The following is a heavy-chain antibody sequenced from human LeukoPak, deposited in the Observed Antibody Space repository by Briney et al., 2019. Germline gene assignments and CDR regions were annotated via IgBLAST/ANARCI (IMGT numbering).Heavy chain of an antibody. Sequence: SETLSLTCTVSGGSISSGDYYWSWIRQPPGKGLEWIGYIYYSGITYYNPSLKSRVTISVDTSKNQFSLKLISVTAADTAVYYCASSGRDGYNFVSFVNYWGQGTLVTVSS. V-gene: IGHV4-30-4*08. CDR3: ASSGRDGYNFVSFVNY. J-gene: IGHJ4*02. CDR1: GGSISSGDYY. CDR2: IYYSGIT. D-gene: IGHD5-24*01.